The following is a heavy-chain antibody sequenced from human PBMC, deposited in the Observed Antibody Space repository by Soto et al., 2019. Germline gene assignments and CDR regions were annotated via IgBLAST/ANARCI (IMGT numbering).Heavy chain of an antibody. J-gene: IGHJ6*02. CDR2: ISYDGSNK. D-gene: IGHD6-13*01. CDR3: ARDKSSSWLRHYYYYGMDV. V-gene: IGHV3-30*05. CDR1: GFPFGDFG. Sequence: PGGSLRLSCATSGFPFGDFGMHWLRQAPVKGIEWVAVISYDGSNKYYADSVKGRFTISRDNSKNTLYLQMNSLRAEDTAVYYCARDKSSSWLRHYYYYGMDVWGQGTTVTVSS.